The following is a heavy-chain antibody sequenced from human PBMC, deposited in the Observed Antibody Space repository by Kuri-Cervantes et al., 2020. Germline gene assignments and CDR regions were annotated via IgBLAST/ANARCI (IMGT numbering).Heavy chain of an antibody. Sequence: GESLKISCAASGFTFSSYWMSWVRQAPGKGLEWVAHIKEDGSDKYYVDSVKGRFTISRDNAKNSLYLQMNSLRAEDTAIYYCGRGGAYYADYWGQGTLVTVSS. CDR1: GFTFSSYW. D-gene: IGHD3-3*01. CDR3: GRGGAYYADY. J-gene: IGHJ4*02. CDR2: IKEDGSDK. V-gene: IGHV3-7*01.